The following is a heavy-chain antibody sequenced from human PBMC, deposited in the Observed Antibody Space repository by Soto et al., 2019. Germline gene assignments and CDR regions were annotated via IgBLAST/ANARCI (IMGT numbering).Heavy chain of an antibody. CDR1: GFTFSSYA. J-gene: IGHJ6*02. CDR3: ARDSKQLVPRGYYYGMDV. Sequence: GGSLRLSCAASGFTFSSYAMHWVRQAPGKGLEWVAVISYDGSNKYYADSVKGRFTISRDNSKNTLYLQMNSLRAEDTAVYYCARDSKQLVPRGYYYGMDVWGQGTTFTVSS. V-gene: IGHV3-30-3*01. CDR2: ISYDGSNK. D-gene: IGHD6-6*01.